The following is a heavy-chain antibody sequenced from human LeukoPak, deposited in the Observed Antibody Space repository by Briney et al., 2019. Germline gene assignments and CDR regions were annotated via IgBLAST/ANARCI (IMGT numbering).Heavy chain of an antibody. J-gene: IGHJ4*02. CDR1: GYSFTSYW. V-gene: IGHV5-51*01. CDR2: IFPGDSDT. D-gene: IGHD3-10*01. CDR3: ATSESQTFDY. Sequence: GESLKISCKGSGYSFTSYWIGWVRQMPGKGLEWMGIIFPGDSDTIYSPSFQGQVTISADKSINTAYLQWSNLKASDTAMYFCATSESQTFDYWGQGTQVIVSS.